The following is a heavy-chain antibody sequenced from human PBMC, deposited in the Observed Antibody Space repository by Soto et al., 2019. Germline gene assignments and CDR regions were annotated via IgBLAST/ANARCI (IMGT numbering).Heavy chain of an antibody. V-gene: IGHV1-46*03. Sequence: ASVKVSCKASGYTFTSYYMHWVRQAPGQGLEWMGIINPSGGSTSYAQKFQGRVTMTRDTSTSTVYMELSSLRSEDTAVYYCARDGTTNEEGSYSDYWGQGTLVTLSS. J-gene: IGHJ4*02. CDR3: ARDGTTNEEGSYSDY. CDR2: INPSGGST. CDR1: GYTFTSYY. D-gene: IGHD1-1*01.